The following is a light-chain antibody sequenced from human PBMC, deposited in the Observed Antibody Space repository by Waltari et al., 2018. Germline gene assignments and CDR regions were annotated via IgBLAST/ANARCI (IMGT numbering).Light chain of an antibody. V-gene: IGKV3-15*01. CDR3: QQYNNWRT. J-gene: IGKJ2*01. CDR1: QSISRN. Sequence: EVLMTQSPPTLSVSPGEGATLSCRASQSISRNLAWYQQKHGQAPRLLIYGASTRAPGIPARFSGSGSGTEFTLTISSLQSEDFAVYYCQQYNNWRTFGQGTKLEI. CDR2: GAS.